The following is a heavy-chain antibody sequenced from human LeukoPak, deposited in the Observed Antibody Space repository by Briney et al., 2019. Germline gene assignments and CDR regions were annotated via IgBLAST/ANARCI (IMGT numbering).Heavy chain of an antibody. V-gene: IGHV1-2*02. CDR3: AIPLGYCSGGSCYDGVNWFDP. CDR1: GYTFTAYY. Sequence: GASVKVSCKASGYTFTAYYMHWVRQAPGQGLEWMGWINPNSGGTNYAQKFQGRVTITRDTSISTAYMELSRLRSDDTAVYYCAIPLGYCSGGSCYDGVNWFDPWGQGTLVTVSS. CDR2: INPNSGGT. D-gene: IGHD2-15*01. J-gene: IGHJ5*02.